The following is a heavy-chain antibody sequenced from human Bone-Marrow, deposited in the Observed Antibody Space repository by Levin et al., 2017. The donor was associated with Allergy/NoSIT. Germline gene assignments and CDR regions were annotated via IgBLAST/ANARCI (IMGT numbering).Heavy chain of an antibody. D-gene: IGHD2-2*01. CDR2: MNPNSGNT. V-gene: IGHV1-8*01. CDR3: ARGEDIVVVPAAFDNWFDP. CDR1: GYTFTSYD. J-gene: IGHJ5*02. Sequence: GESLKISCKASGYTFTSYDINWVRQATGQGLEWMGWMNPNSGNTGYAQKFQGRVTMTRNTSISTAYMELSSLRSEDTAVYYCARGEDIVVVPAAFDNWFDPWGQGTLVTVSS.